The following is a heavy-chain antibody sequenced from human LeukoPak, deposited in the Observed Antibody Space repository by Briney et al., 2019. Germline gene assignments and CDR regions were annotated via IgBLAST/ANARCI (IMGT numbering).Heavy chain of an antibody. V-gene: IGHV3-9*01. Sequence: GRSLRLSCAASGFTFDDYAMLWVRQAPGKGLEWVSGISWNSGSIGYADSVKGRFTISRDNAKNSLYLQMNSLRAEDTALYYCAKDMTYYYDSSGYIVYWGQGTLVTVSS. CDR1: GFTFDDYA. CDR3: AKDMTYYYDSSGYIVY. CDR2: ISWNSGSI. J-gene: IGHJ4*02. D-gene: IGHD3-22*01.